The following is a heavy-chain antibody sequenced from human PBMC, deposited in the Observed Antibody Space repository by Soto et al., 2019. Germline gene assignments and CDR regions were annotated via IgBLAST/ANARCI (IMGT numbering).Heavy chain of an antibody. J-gene: IGHJ4*02. D-gene: IGHD3-16*01. CDR2: IKEDGGEK. CDR1: GFTFSSYW. CDR3: ARVYYDFTWGSYDY. V-gene: IGHV3-7*01. Sequence: PGGSLRLSCAASGFTFSSYWMSWVRQAPGKGLEWVANIKEDGGEKYYVDSVKGRCTISRDNAKNSLYLQMNRLRAEDTAVYYCARVYYDFTWGSYDYWGQGTLVTVSS.